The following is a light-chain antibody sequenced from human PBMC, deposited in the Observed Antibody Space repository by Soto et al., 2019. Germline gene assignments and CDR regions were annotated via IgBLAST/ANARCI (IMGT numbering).Light chain of an antibody. J-gene: IGKJ4*01. Sequence: EIVLTQSPGSLTLSPGERATLSCRASQSVSSSYLAWYQQTPGQAPRLLIYGASTRATGIPARFSGSGSGTDFTLTISRLEPEDFAVYYCQQYGSSPRTFGGGTKVDIK. CDR3: QQYGSSPRT. V-gene: IGKV3-20*01. CDR1: QSVSSSY. CDR2: GAS.